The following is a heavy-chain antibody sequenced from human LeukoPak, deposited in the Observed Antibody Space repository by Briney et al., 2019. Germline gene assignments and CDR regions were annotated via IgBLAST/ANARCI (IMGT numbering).Heavy chain of an antibody. CDR1: GFTFSSYE. Sequence: GGSLRLSCAASGFTFSSYEMNWVRQAPGKGLEWVSYISSSGSTIYYADSVKGRFTISRDNAKNSLYLQVNSLRAEDTAVYYCARDLAGSYYDYWGQGTLVTVSS. D-gene: IGHD3-10*01. CDR2: ISSSGSTI. V-gene: IGHV3-48*03. CDR3: ARDLAGSYYDY. J-gene: IGHJ4*02.